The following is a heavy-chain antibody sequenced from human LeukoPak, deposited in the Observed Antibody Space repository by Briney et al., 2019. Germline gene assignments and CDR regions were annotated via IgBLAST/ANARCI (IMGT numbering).Heavy chain of an antibody. CDR1: GGSISSSSYY. J-gene: IGHJ3*02. CDR2: IYYSGST. V-gene: IGHV4-39*01. CDR3: ASRVPLRFLEWFYDAFDI. D-gene: IGHD3-3*01. Sequence: SETLSLTCTVSGGSISSSSYYWGWIRPPPGKGLEWIGSIYYSGSTYYNPSLKSRVTISVDTSKNQFSLKLSSVTAADTAVYYWASRVPLRFLEWFYDAFDIWGQGTMVTVSS.